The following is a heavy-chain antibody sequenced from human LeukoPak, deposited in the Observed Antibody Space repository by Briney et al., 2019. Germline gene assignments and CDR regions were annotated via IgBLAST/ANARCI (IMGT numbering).Heavy chain of an antibody. CDR2: INPSGGST. CDR1: GYTFTSYY. Sequence: ASVKVSCTASGYTFTSYYMHWVRQAPGQGLEWMGIINPSGGSTSYAQKFQGRVTMTRDTSTSTVYMELSSLRSEDTAVYYCARDSPTVVTIFGVVPYYYYYGMDVWGQGTTVTVSS. D-gene: IGHD3-3*01. V-gene: IGHV1-46*01. J-gene: IGHJ6*02. CDR3: ARDSPTVVTIFGVVPYYYYYGMDV.